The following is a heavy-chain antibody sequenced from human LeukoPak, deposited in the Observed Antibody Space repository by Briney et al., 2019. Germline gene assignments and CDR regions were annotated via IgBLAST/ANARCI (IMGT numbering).Heavy chain of an antibody. CDR2: IYYSGST. Sequence: SETLSLTCTVSGVSVSSSSYYWGWIRPPPGKGLEWIVSIYYSGSTYYNPSLKSRVTISVDTSKNQFSLKLSSVTAADTAVYYCATSSGWSYYFDYWGQGTLVTVSS. CDR1: GVSVSSSSYY. D-gene: IGHD6-19*01. J-gene: IGHJ4*02. V-gene: IGHV4-39*01. CDR3: ATSSGWSYYFDY.